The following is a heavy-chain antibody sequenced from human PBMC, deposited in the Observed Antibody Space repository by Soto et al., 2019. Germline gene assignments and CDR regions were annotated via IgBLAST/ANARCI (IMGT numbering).Heavy chain of an antibody. CDR2: IYHSGST. CDR3: ARTQYQLLGFDP. Sequence: PSETLSLTCAVSSGSISSSNWWSWVRQPPGKGLEWIGEIYHSGSTNYNPSLKSRVTISVDKSKNQFSLKPSSVTAADTAVYYCARTQYQLLGFDPWGQGTLVTVSS. V-gene: IGHV4-4*02. CDR1: SGSISSSNW. J-gene: IGHJ5*02. D-gene: IGHD2-2*01.